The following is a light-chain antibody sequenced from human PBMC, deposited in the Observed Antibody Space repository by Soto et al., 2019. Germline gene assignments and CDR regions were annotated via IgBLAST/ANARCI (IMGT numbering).Light chain of an antibody. CDR1: QSVGSNY. V-gene: IGKV3-20*01. J-gene: IGKJ3*01. CDR3: HQYGRSPPYT. CDR2: DAS. Sequence: EIVLTQSPGTLSLSPGERATLSCRASQSVGSNYLAWYQQRPGQAPRLLIYDASSRATGIPDRFSGSGSGTDFILTITRLEPEDFAVYYCHQYGRSPPYTFGPGTKVDI.